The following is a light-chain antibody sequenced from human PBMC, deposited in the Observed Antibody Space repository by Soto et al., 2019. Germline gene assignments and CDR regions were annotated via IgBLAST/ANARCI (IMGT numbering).Light chain of an antibody. CDR1: QSVSSSY. CDR3: QQYGSSPWT. J-gene: IGKJ1*01. V-gene: IGKV3-20*01. CDR2: GAS. Sequence: EIVLTQSPGTLSLSPGERATLSCRASQSVSSSYLAWYQQKPGQAPMLLIYGASSRATGIPDRFSGSGSGTDFTLTISRLEPEDVAVYYCQQYGSSPWTFGQGTKVEIK.